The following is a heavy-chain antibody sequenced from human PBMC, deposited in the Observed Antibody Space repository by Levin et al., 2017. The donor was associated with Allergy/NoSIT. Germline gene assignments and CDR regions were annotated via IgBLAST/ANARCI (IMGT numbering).Heavy chain of an antibody. V-gene: IGHV4-59*08. D-gene: IGHD2-15*01. CDR3: ARRSCSCGTCYSGSHGMDV. CDR1: GDSISSNY. CDR2: IYYSGST. J-gene: IGHJ6*02. Sequence: SETLSLTCTVSGDSISSNYWSWIRQPPEKGLEWIGYIYYSGSTNYNPSLKSRVTISIDTSKNQFSLKLSSVTAADTAVYYCARRSCSCGTCYSGSHGMDVWGQGTTVTVSS.